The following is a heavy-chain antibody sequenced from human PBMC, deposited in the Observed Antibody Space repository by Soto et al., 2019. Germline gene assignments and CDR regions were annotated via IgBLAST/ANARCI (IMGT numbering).Heavy chain of an antibody. CDR2: VYHTGRT. V-gene: IGHV4-61*01. CDR1: GGSFKSGSYS. D-gene: IGHD3-3*01. CDR3: ARDFAYFDS. J-gene: IGHJ4*02. Sequence: SETLSLTCTVSGGSFKSGSYSWSRIRQPPGKGLEWIGYVYHTGRTSYDPSLKSRVSISMDTSKNQFSLNLDSVTAADTAVYFCARDFAYFDSWGQGTLVTVSS.